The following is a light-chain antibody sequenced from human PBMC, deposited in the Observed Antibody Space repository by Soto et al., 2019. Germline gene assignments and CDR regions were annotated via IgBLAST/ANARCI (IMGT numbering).Light chain of an antibody. V-gene: IGKV3-20*01. J-gene: IGKJ5*01. CDR1: QSIGSSY. CDR2: GAS. Sequence: EVVLTQSPGTLSLSPGGRATLSCRASQSIGSSYLAWYQQKPGQAPRLLIYGASSRATGIPDRFSGGGSGTDFSLTISRLDPEDFAVYYCQQYSSSPITFGQGTRLEI. CDR3: QQYSSSPIT.